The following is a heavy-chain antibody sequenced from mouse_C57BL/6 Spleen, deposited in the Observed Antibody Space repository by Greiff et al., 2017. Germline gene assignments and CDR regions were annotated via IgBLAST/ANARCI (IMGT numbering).Heavy chain of an antibody. Sequence: QVQLQQSGPELVKPGASVKISCKASGYAFSSSWLNWVKQRPGKGLEWIGRIYPGDGDTNYNGKFKGKATLTADKSSSTAYMQLSSLTSEDSAVYFCERELRGYAMDYWGQGTSVTVSS. V-gene: IGHV1-82*01. D-gene: IGHD2-12*01. J-gene: IGHJ4*01. CDR3: ERELRGYAMDY. CDR2: IYPGDGDT. CDR1: GYAFSSSW.